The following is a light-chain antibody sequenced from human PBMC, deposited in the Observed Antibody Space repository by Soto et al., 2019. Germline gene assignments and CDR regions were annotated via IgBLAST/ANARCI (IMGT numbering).Light chain of an antibody. V-gene: IGKV1-39*01. Sequence: DIQMTQSPSSLSASVGDRVTITCRASQSISNYLNWYQQKPGKAPKVLIYAASTLQSGVPSRFSGSGSGTTFTLTISSLQPEDFATYYCQQSYGTWTFGLGTKVDIK. CDR3: QQSYGTWT. CDR2: AAS. J-gene: IGKJ1*01. CDR1: QSISNY.